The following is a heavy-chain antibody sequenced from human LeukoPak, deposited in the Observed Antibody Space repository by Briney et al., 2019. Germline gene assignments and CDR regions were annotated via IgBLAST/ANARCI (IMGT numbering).Heavy chain of an antibody. J-gene: IGHJ4*02. V-gene: IGHV3-23*01. D-gene: IGHD6-19*01. CDR3: AKWGAGVWSGRGYFDS. Sequence: GGSLRLSCAASGFTFSDSEMNWVRQAPGKGLEWVSTISGSADNTNYADSVKGRFTISRDYSKNTLYLQMNSLRAEDTAVYYCAKWGAGVWSGRGYFDSWGQGTLVTVSS. CDR2: ISGSADNT. CDR1: GFTFSDSE.